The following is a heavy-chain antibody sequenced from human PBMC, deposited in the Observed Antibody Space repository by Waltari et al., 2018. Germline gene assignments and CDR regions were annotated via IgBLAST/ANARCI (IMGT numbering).Heavy chain of an antibody. Sequence: EVQLVQSGAEVKKPGESLKISCKGSGYRFPSYWIGWVRQMPGKGLEWMGIFYPGDSDTRYSPSFQGQVTRSADKSNSTAYLQWSSLKASDTAMYYCARVTQGGSAWSQGGHYYYYMDVWGKGTTVIVSS. V-gene: IGHV5-51*01. CDR2: FYPGDSDT. CDR1: GYRFPSYW. D-gene: IGHD6-19*01. CDR3: ARVTQGGSAWSQGGHYYYYMDV. J-gene: IGHJ6*03.